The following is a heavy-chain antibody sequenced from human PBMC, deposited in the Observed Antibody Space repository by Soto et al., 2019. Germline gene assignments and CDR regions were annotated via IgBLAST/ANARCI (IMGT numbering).Heavy chain of an antibody. J-gene: IGHJ4*02. CDR1: GLNFSGSA. Sequence: EVQLVESGGGLVQIGGSLKLSCATSGLNFSGSAMHWARQASGKGLEWVGRIRSRPHNYATTYAASVEGRFTISRDDSKNTVYLQMNGLKTEDTDVYYCTTERDYWGRGTLVTVSS. CDR2: IRSRPHNYAT. CDR3: TTERDY. V-gene: IGHV3-73*02.